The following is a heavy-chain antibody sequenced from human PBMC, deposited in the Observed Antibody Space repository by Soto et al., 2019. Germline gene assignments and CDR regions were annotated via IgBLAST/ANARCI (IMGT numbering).Heavy chain of an antibody. D-gene: IGHD2-2*01. CDR3: ARGDIVLVPASEGNWFDP. CDR1: AYSFPTYH. V-gene: IGHV1-46*01. CDR2: INPDAGAT. Sequence: QVQLVQSGAEGKKPGASVTLSCKASAYSFPTYHIHWVRQAPGQGLEWKGLINPDAGATNYAQRFQGRLRLNRDTSTSTVYMELRSLRFDDTAVYYCARGDIVLVPASEGNWFDPWCQGTLVTVSS. J-gene: IGHJ5*02.